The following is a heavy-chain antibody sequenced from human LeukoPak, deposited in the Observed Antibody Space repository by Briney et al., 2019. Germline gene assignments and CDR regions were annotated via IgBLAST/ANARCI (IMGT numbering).Heavy chain of an antibody. CDR1: GYSFTSYW. J-gene: IGHJ4*02. CDR2: IYPGDSDT. V-gene: IGHV5-51*01. Sequence: GESPKISCKGSGYSFTSYWIGWVRQMPGKGLEWMGIIYPGDSDTRYSPSFQGQVTISADKSISTAYLQWSSLKASDTAMYYCARLLSKHYDFWSGPMYYFDYWGQGTLVTVSS. D-gene: IGHD3-3*01. CDR3: ARLLSKHYDFWSGPMYYFDY.